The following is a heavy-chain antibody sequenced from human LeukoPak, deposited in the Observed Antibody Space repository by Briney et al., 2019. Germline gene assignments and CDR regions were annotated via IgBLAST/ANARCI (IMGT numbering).Heavy chain of an antibody. D-gene: IGHD1-26*01. CDR2: IYSSGST. Sequence: SETLSLTCAVSGASVSGSNYYWGWIRRPPGKGLEWIGNIYSSGSTYYNASLQSRVTISIDTSKNQFSLRLNSVTATDTAMYYCAKSGGYGLIDYWGQGTRVTVSS. V-gene: IGHV4-39*01. CDR3: AKSGGYGLIDY. J-gene: IGHJ4*02. CDR1: GASVSGSNYY.